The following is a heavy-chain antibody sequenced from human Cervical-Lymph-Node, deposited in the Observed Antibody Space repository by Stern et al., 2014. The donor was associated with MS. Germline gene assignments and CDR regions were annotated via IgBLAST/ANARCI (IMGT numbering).Heavy chain of an antibody. V-gene: IGHV4-30-4*01. Sequence: VQLEESGPGLVKPSQTLSLTCTVSGGSISSGDYYWSWIRQPPGQGLEWIGYIYYSGSTYYNPSLKSRVTISVDTSKIQFSLKLSSVTAADTAVYYGASANCSSTSCPNWFDPWGQGTLVTVSS. J-gene: IGHJ5*02. CDR1: GGSISSGDYY. D-gene: IGHD2-2*01. CDR3: ASANCSSTSCPNWFDP. CDR2: IYYSGST.